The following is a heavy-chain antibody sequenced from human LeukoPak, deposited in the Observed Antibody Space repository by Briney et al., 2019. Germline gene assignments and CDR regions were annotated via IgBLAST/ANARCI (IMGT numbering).Heavy chain of an antibody. J-gene: IGHJ4*02. Sequence: PSETLSLTCTVSGGSINNYYWNWIRQPPGKGLEWIGYIYYSGSTSYNPSLKSRVTISVDTSKSQFSLKLSSVTAADTAVYCCARGGGYSSSWSYWGQGTLVTVSS. CDR3: ARGGGYSSSWSY. D-gene: IGHD6-13*01. CDR2: IYYSGST. CDR1: GGSINNYY. V-gene: IGHV4-59*01.